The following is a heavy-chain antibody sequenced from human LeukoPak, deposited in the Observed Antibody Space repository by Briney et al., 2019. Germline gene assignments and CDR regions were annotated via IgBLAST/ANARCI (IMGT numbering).Heavy chain of an antibody. CDR3: ARDPGDY. CDR1: GYTLTELS. Sequence: ASVKVSCKVSGYTLTELSMHWVRQAPGKGLEWMGGFDPEDGETIYAQKFQGRVTITADESTSTAYMELSSLRSEDTAVYYCARDPGDYWGQGTLVTVSS. CDR2: FDPEDGET. V-gene: IGHV1-24*01. J-gene: IGHJ4*02.